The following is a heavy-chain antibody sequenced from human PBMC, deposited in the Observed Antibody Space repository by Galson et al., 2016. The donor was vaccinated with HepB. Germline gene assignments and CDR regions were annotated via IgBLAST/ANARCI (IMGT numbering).Heavy chain of an antibody. CDR2: VYYSGDP. D-gene: IGHD3-9*01. CDR1: GGAISSRSYS. Sequence: LSLTCTVSGGAISSRSYSWDWIRQPPGESPVWIGSVYYSGDPYSNPSFKSRVSISVDTSKKQFSLKLNSVTAADTAVYYCARHRALSYFHDSWGQGILVSVSS. V-gene: IGHV4-39*01. J-gene: IGHJ5*01. CDR3: ARHRALSYFHDS.